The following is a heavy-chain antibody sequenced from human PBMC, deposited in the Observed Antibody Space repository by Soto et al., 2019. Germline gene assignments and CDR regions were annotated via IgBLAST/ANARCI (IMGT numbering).Heavy chain of an antibody. V-gene: IGHV6-1*01. CDR3: TGITWFRGMDV. CDR2: TYYKSKWNN. J-gene: IGHJ6*02. CDR1: GDSVSSNSAG. Sequence: SQTLSLTCVISGDSVSSNSAGWNWIRRPPSRGLEWLGRTYYKSKWNNDYALSVKSRITINPDTSKNQFSLHLYSVTPEDTAVYYCTGITWFRGMDVWGQGTPVTVSS. D-gene: IGHD3-10*01.